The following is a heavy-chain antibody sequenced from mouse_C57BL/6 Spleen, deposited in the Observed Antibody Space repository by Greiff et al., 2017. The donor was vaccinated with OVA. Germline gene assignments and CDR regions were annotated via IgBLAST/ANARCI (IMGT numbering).Heavy chain of an antibody. CDR1: GYAFSSSW. CDR3: ATSGDYGSSPVYYFDY. CDR2: IYPGDGDT. Sequence: QVQLKESGPELVKPGASVKISCKASGYAFSSSWMNWVKQRPGKGLEWIGRIYPGDGDTNYNGKFKGKATLTADKSSSTAYMQLSSLTSEDSAVYFCATSGDYGSSPVYYFDYWGQGTTLTVSS. D-gene: IGHD1-1*01. J-gene: IGHJ2*01. V-gene: IGHV1-82*01.